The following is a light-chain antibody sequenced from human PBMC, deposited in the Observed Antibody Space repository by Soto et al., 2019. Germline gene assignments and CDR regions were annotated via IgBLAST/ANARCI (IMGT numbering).Light chain of an antibody. V-gene: IGKV3-15*01. Sequence: EIVLTQSRATLSLSPGERATLSCRASQSVSSNLAWYQHRPGQAPRLLIFGASTRATGVPARFSGGGSGTEFTLTISSLQPEDFALYYCQQYMHWPRTFGKGTKVDIK. CDR3: QQYMHWPRT. CDR2: GAS. CDR1: QSVSSN. J-gene: IGKJ1*01.